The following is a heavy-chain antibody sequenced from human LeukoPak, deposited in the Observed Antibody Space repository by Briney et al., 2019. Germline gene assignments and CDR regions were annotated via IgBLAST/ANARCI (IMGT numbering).Heavy chain of an antibody. CDR1: GYTFTSYG. J-gene: IGHJ6*02. D-gene: IGHD2-15*01. Sequence: ASVKVSCKASGYTFTSYGISWVRQAPEQGLEWMGWISPFNGNTNYAQKVQGRVTMTTDTSTSTVYMELRSLRSDDTAVYYCARDLDIVVVAAALRHYGLDVWGQGTTVTVSS. V-gene: IGHV1-18*01. CDR2: ISPFNGNT. CDR3: ARDLDIVVVAAALRHYGLDV.